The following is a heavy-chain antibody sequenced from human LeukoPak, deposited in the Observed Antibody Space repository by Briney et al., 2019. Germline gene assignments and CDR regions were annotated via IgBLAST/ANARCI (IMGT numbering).Heavy chain of an antibody. CDR2: INPNSGGT. CDR3: ARVMAVAGTNFDY. Sequence: ASVKVSCKASGYTFTGYYMHWVRQAPGQGLEWMGWINPNSGGTNYAQKFQGRVTMIRDTSISTAYMELSRLRSDDTAVYYCARVMAVAGTNFDYWGQGTLVTVSS. J-gene: IGHJ4*02. CDR1: GYTFTGYY. V-gene: IGHV1-2*02. D-gene: IGHD6-19*01.